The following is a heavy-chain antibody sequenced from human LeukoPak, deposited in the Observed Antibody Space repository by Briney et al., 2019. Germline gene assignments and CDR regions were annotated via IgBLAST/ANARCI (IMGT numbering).Heavy chain of an antibody. CDR2: INPNSGGT. V-gene: IGHV1-2*02. Sequence: GASVKVSCKASGYTFTGYYMHWVRQAPGQGLEWMGWINPNSGGTNYAQKFQGRVTMTEDTSTDTAYMELSSLRSEDTAVYYCATAGSGYPFDYWGQGTLVTVSS. D-gene: IGHD5-12*01. CDR1: GYTFTGYY. CDR3: ATAGSGYPFDY. J-gene: IGHJ4*02.